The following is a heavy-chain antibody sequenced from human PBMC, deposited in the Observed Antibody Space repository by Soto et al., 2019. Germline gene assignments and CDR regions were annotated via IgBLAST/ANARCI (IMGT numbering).Heavy chain of an antibody. CDR1: GFSLSSYY. D-gene: IGHD3-3*01. CDR2: IYYSGST. CDR3: AKWSGYAEYYYYGMDV. V-gene: IGHV4-59*01. J-gene: IGHJ6*02. Sequence: SETLSLTCTFSGFSLSSYYLSLLRPPPGKGLEWIGYIYYSGSTNYNPSLKSRVTISVDTSKNQFSLKLSSVTAADTAVYYCAKWSGYAEYYYYGMDVWGQGTTVTVSS.